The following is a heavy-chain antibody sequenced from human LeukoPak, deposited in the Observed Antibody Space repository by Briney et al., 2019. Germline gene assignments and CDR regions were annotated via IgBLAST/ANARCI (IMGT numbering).Heavy chain of an antibody. CDR2: ISDSSTI. CDR1: GFSFSINS. J-gene: IGHJ4*02. Sequence: GGSLRLSCAASGFSFSINSMNWVRRAPGKGLEWVSYISDSSTIYYADSVKGRLTISRDNAKNSLYLQMNSLRAEDTAVYYCARGYYYWGQGTLVTVSS. V-gene: IGHV3-48*01. D-gene: IGHD3-10*01. CDR3: ARGYYY.